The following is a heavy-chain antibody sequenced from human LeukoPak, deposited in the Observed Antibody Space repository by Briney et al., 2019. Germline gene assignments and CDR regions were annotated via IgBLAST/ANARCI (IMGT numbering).Heavy chain of an antibody. CDR2: VNHSGST. V-gene: IGHV4-34*01. J-gene: IGHJ6*03. D-gene: IGHD6-13*01. CDR3: AKEPGRSSSWYPSPDYYYYMDG. Sequence: SETLSLTCAVYGGSFSGYYWSWIRQPPGKGLEWLGEVNHSGSTNYNPSLKSRVTISVDTSKNQFSLKLRSVTAADTAVYYCAKEPGRSSSWYPSPDYYYYMDGWGKGTTVTASS. CDR1: GGSFSGYY.